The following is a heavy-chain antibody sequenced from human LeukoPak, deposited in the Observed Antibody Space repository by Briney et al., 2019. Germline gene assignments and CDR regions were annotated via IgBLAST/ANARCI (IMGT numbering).Heavy chain of an antibody. J-gene: IGHJ6*02. Sequence: SETLSLTCTVSGGSINSYYWSWIRQPPGKGLEWIGYIYYSGSTNYNPSLKSRVTISVDTSKNQFSLKLSSVTAADTAVYYCARGGPNYYYYGMDVWGQGTTVTVSS. V-gene: IGHV4-59*08. CDR2: IYYSGST. CDR3: ARGGPNYYYYGMDV. CDR1: GGSINSYY.